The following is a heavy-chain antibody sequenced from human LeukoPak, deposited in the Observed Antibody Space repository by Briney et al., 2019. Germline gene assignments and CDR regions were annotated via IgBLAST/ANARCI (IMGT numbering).Heavy chain of an antibody. V-gene: IGHV1-2*04. CDR2: INPNSGGT. CDR1: GYTFTGYY. Sequence: ASVKVSCKASGYTFTGYYMRWVRQAPGQGLEWMGWINPNSGGTNYAQKFQGWVTMTRDTSISTAYMELSRLRSDDTAVYYCARDPYSSSWYSSGYYYYYGMDVWGQGTTVTVSS. D-gene: IGHD6-13*01. CDR3: ARDPYSSSWYSSGYYYYYGMDV. J-gene: IGHJ6*02.